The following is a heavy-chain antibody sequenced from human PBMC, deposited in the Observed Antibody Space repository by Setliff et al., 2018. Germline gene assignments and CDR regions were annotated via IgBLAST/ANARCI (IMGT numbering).Heavy chain of an antibody. D-gene: IGHD6-19*01. CDR1: GGSISSYY. CDR3: AREQWLDPPGYYYMDV. J-gene: IGHJ6*03. Sequence: SETLSLTCTVSGGSISSYYWSWIRQPPGKGLEWIGCVYYSGNTYYSPSLKSRVTMSIDTSKNQFSLKLNSVTAADMAVYYCAREQWLDPPGYYYMDVWAKGTTVTVSS. V-gene: IGHV4-59*12. CDR2: VYYSGNT.